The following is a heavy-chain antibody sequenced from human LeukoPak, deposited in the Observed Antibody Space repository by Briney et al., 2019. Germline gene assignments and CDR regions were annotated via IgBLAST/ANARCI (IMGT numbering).Heavy chain of an antibody. Sequence: GGSLRLSCAASGSTFSGSEMNWVRQAPGKGLEWVSYISTTGSTIYYADPVKGRFTISRDNAKNSLYLQMSSLRAEDTAVYYCARGDDYGDNSFDYWGQGTLVTVSS. CDR3: ARGDDYGDNSFDY. CDR1: GSTFSGSE. J-gene: IGHJ4*02. CDR2: ISTTGSTI. D-gene: IGHD4-17*01. V-gene: IGHV3-48*03.